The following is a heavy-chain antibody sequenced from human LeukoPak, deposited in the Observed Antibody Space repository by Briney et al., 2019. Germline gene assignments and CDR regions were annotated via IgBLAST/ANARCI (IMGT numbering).Heavy chain of an antibody. D-gene: IGHD3-22*01. J-gene: IGHJ4*02. CDR2: IIPIFGTA. Sequence: EASVKVSCKASGGTFSSYAISWVRQAPGQGLEWMGGIIPIFGTANYAQKFQGRVTITTDESTSTAYMELSSLRSEDTAVYYCARALAYDSSAHGYWGQGTLVTVSS. CDR3: ARALAYDSSAHGY. V-gene: IGHV1-69*05. CDR1: GGTFSSYA.